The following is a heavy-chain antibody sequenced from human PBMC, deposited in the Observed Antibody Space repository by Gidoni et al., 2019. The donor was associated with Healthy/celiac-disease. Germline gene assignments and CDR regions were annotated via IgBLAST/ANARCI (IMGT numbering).Heavy chain of an antibody. J-gene: IGHJ4*02. CDR3: ARGFALVRGVTTYYFDD. D-gene: IGHD3-10*01. CDR1: GFTFSNYG. CDR2: IRYDGSNK. V-gene: IGHV3-33*01. Sequence: QVQLVESGGGVVQPGRSLSLSCAASGFTFSNYGMQWVRQAPGKGLEWVAGIRYDGSNKYYADSVEGRFNISRDKSKNTLFLQMNSLRAEDTAVYYCARGFALVRGVTTYYFDDWGQGTLVTVSS.